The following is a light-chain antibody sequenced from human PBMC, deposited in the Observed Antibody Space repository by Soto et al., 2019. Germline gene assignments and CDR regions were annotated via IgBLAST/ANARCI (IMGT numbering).Light chain of an antibody. J-gene: IGLJ3*02. V-gene: IGLV2-14*01. CDR3: SSYTRSSAPWV. Sequence: QSALTQPASVSGSPGQSVTISCTGASSDVGGYDYVSWYQQHPGKAPKLILYEVNNRPSGVSDRFSGSKSGNTASLTISGLQAEDEAIYYCSSYTRSSAPWVFGGGTKLTVL. CDR1: SSDVGGYDY. CDR2: EVN.